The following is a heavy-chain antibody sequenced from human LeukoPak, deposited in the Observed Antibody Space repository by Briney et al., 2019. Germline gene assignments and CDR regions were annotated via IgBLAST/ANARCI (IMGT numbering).Heavy chain of an antibody. CDR1: GFTFSSYS. J-gene: IGHJ6*03. V-gene: IGHV3-48*01. CDR3: ARDGAWFGDGYYMDV. D-gene: IGHD3-10*01. Sequence: PGGSLRLSCAASGFTFSSYSMNWVRQAPGKGLEWVSYISSSSSTIYYADSVKGRFTISRDNAKNSLYLQMNSLRAEDTAVYYCARDGAWFGDGYYMDVWGKGTTVTVSS. CDR2: ISSSSSTI.